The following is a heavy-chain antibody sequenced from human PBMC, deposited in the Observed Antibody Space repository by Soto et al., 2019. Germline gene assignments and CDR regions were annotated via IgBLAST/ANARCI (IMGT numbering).Heavy chain of an antibody. CDR1: GGSISSYY. CDR3: ARGYCSGGSCYDYYYYMDV. J-gene: IGHJ6*03. Sequence: PSETLSLTCTVSGGSISSYYWSWIRQPPGKGLEWIGYIYYSGSTNYNPSLKSRVTISVDTSKNQFSLKPSSVTAADTAVYYCARGYCSGGSCYDYYYYMDVWGKGTTVTVSS. CDR2: IYYSGST. D-gene: IGHD2-15*01. V-gene: IGHV4-59*01.